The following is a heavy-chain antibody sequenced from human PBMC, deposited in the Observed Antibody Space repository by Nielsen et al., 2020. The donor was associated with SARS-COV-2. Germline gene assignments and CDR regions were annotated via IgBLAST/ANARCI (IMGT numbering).Heavy chain of an antibody. CDR1: GGSISSYY. V-gene: IGHV4-59*01. D-gene: IGHD6-13*01. CDR3: ARIGKSEGIDY. CDR2: IYYSGST. Sequence: SETLSLTCTVSGGSISSYYWSWIRQPPGKGLEWIGYIYYSGSTNYNPSLKSRVTISVDTSKNQFSLKLSSVIAADTAVYYCARIGKSEGIDYWGQGTLVTVSS. J-gene: IGHJ4*02.